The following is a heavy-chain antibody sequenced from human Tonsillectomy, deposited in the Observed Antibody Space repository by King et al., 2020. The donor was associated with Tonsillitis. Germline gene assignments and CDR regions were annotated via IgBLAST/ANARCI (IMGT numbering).Heavy chain of an antibody. CDR3: ATTMSCIPYFQN. Sequence: VQLQESGPGLVKPSETLSLTCTVSGGSISSYYWNWIRQSPGKGLEWIGYIHHTGSTNYDPSLKSRVTISLDTSKNQFSLRLSSVTAAATAVYYCATTMSCIPYFQNWGQGTLVTVSS. CDR1: GGSISSYY. D-gene: IGHD3-10*02. CDR2: IHHTGST. J-gene: IGHJ1*01. V-gene: IGHV4-59*08.